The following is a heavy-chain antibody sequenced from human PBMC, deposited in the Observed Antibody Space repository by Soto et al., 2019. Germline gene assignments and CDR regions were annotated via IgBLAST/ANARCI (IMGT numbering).Heavy chain of an antibody. D-gene: IGHD6-19*01. CDR3: VREASGWYSRGFFDF. J-gene: IGHJ3*01. V-gene: IGHV3-23*01. Sequence: PGWSLGLSCAASGVSFSNYAMNWVRQAPGKGLEWVSVISGSGGSASYADSVQGRFTISRDNSNNTLYLQMNSLRAEETAIYPCVREASGWYSRGFFDFWGRGTMVTVSS. CDR2: ISGSGGSA. CDR1: GVSFSNYA.